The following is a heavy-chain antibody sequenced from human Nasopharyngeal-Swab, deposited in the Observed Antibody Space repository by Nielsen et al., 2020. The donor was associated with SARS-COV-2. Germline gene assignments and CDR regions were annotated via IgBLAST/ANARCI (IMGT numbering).Heavy chain of an antibody. J-gene: IGHJ3*02. CDR2: IYYSGST. Sequence: SETLSLTCTVSGGSISSSSYYWGWIRQPPGKGLEWIGNIYYSGSTYYNPSLKSRVTISVDTSKNQFSLKLSSVTAADTAVYYCARGPPYDFWSGYPHDAFDIWGQGTMVTVSS. CDR1: GGSISSSSYY. D-gene: IGHD3-3*01. V-gene: IGHV4-39*01. CDR3: ARGPPYDFWSGYPHDAFDI.